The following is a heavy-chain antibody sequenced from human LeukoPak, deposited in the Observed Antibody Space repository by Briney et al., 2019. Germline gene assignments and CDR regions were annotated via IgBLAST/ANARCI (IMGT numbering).Heavy chain of an antibody. D-gene: IGHD3-9*01. V-gene: IGHV4-4*07. CDR3: ARGLGVQGYDISSLFYYYYMDV. CDR2: IYTSGST. CDR1: GGSISSYY. Sequence: SETLSLTCTVSGGSISSYYWSWIRQPAGKGLEWIGRIYTSGSTNYNPSLKSRVTMSVDTSKNQFSLKLSSVTAADTAVYYCARGLGVQGYDISSLFYYYYMDVWGKGTTVTISS. J-gene: IGHJ6*03.